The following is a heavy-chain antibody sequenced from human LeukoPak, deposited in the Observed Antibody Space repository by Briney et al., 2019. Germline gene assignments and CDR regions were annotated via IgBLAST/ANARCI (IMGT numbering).Heavy chain of an antibody. V-gene: IGHV3-30-3*01. Sequence: PGGSLRLSCAASGFTFSSYAMHWVRQAPGKGLEWVAVISYDGSNKYYADSVKGRFTISGDNSKNTLYLQMNSLRAEDTALYYCDSYWGQGTLVTVSS. CDR1: GFTFSSYA. CDR2: ISYDGSNK. CDR3: DSY. J-gene: IGHJ4*02.